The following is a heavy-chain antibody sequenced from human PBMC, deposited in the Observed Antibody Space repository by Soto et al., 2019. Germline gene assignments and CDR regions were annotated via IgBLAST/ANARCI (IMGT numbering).Heavy chain of an antibody. CDR2: INSDGSHT. D-gene: IGHD4-17*01. J-gene: IGHJ5*01. CDR1: GFTFFAYW. V-gene: IGHV3-74*01. Sequence: EVQLVESGGGLVQPGGSLRLSCAASGFTFFAYWIHWVRQVPGKGLVWFSRINSDGSHTSYADSVRGRFTISRDNSKNTVYLQMNSLTAEDTAVNYCAKEGHYGDYAGENWFDSWGHGSLVTDSS. CDR3: AKEGHYGDYAGENWFDS.